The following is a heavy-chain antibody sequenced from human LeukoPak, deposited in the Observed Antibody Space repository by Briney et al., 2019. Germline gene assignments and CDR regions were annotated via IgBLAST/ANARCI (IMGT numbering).Heavy chain of an antibody. J-gene: IGHJ4*02. V-gene: IGHV1-46*01. CDR1: GYSFTTYY. CDR3: AREEGAAAGPDY. Sequence: ASVKVSCKASGYSFTTYYMHWVRQAPGQGLEWMGMINPSGGSTSYAQKFQGRVTMTRDTSTSTVYMQLSGLRSEDTAVYYCAREEGAAAGPDYWGQGTLVTVSS. D-gene: IGHD6-13*01. CDR2: INPSGGST.